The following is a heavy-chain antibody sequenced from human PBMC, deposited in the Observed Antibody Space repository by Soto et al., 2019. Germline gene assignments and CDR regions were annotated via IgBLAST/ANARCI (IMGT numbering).Heavy chain of an antibody. J-gene: IGHJ6*02. CDR1: GFTFSNYG. V-gene: IGHV3-33*01. D-gene: IGHD6-19*01. CDR2: IWYDGSNE. CDR3: ARDDIPGRAVAIYGMDI. Sequence: GGSLRLSCAASGFTFSNYGMHWFRQAPGKGLEWVAVIWYDGSNEYYADSVKSRFTISRDNSKNTLYLQMNSLRAEDTAVYYCARDDIPGRAVAIYGMDIWGQGTTVTVSS.